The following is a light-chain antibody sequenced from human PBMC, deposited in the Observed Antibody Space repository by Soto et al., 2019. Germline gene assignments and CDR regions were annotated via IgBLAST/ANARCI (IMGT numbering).Light chain of an antibody. CDR3: QQYSNWPLLS. CDR2: GAS. J-gene: IGKJ4*01. V-gene: IGKV3-15*01. CDR1: QSVGSN. Sequence: VLTQSPAPLSVSPGARATPPCRTSQSVGSNLAWYQQKPGQTPRVLIYGASTRAIGIPARFSGTGFVTEFSLTLSSLQSEDFVVYYCQQYSNWPLLSFGGGTKVDI.